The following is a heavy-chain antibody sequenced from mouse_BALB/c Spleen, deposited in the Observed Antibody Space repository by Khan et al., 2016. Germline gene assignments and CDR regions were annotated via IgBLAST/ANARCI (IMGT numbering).Heavy chain of an antibody. CDR2: ISHSGST. Sequence: EVQLQESGPGLVKPSQSLSLTCTVTGYSITSDFAWNWIRQFPGNKLEWMGYISHSGSTSYNPSLKSRFSITRDTSKNQFFLQLNSVTAEDSATYYWSRGYSYCKGYFDYWGQGTTLTVSS. J-gene: IGHJ2*01. CDR1: GYSITSDFA. CDR3: SRGYSYCKGYFDY. V-gene: IGHV3-2*02. D-gene: IGHD2-10*01.